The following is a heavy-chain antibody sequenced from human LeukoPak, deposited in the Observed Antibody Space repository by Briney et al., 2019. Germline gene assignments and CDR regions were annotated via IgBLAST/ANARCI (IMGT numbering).Heavy chain of an antibody. J-gene: IGHJ4*02. V-gene: IGHV4-30-2*01. Sequence: SETLSLTCAVSGGSISSGGYSWSWIRQPPGKGLEWIGYIYHSGSTCYNPSLKSRVTISVDRSKNQFSLKLSSVTAADTAVYYCARGVEMATIPVFDYWGQGTLVTVSS. D-gene: IGHD5-24*01. CDR2: IYHSGST. CDR1: GGSISSGGYS. CDR3: ARGVEMATIPVFDY.